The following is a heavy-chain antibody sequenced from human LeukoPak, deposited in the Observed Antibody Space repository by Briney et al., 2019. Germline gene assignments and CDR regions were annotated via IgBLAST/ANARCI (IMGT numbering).Heavy chain of an antibody. V-gene: IGHV4-61*02. J-gene: IGHJ4*02. D-gene: IGHD3-3*01. CDR1: GGSISSGSYY. CDR2: IYTSGST. Sequence: SETLSLTCTVSGGSISSGSYYWSWIRQPAGKGREWIGRIYTSGSTNYNPSLKSRVTISVDTSKNQFSLKLSSVTAADTAVYYCARLGRAPNYDFWSGSMYYFDYWGQGTLVTVSS. CDR3: ARLGRAPNYDFWSGSMYYFDY.